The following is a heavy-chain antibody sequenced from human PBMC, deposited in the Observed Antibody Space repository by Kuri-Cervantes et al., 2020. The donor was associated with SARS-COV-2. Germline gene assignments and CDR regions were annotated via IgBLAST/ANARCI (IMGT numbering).Heavy chain of an antibody. Sequence: GGSLRLSCKGSGYSFTSYWIGWVRQMPGKGLEWMGIIYPGDSDTRYSPSFQGQVTISADKSIDTAYLHFNSLRASDTAIYYCARRAGGFQFWGQGTPVTVSS. J-gene: IGHJ4*02. D-gene: IGHD1-1*01. CDR1: GYSFTSYW. V-gene: IGHV5-51*01. CDR3: ARRAGGFQF. CDR2: IYPGDSDT.